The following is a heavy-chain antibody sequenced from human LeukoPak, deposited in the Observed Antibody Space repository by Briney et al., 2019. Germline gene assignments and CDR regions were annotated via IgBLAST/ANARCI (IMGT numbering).Heavy chain of an antibody. CDR3: ARAQHGTLDI. Sequence: SETLSLTCTVSGVSITTYYWSWVRQPPGRVLEWIGYIYYTGNTNYNPSLKSRVTMSVDKSKSQFSLKLSSVTAADAAVYYCARAQHGTLDIWGQGTMVTVSS. J-gene: IGHJ3*02. V-gene: IGHV4-59*08. CDR2: IYYTGNT. D-gene: IGHD6-13*01. CDR1: GVSITTYY.